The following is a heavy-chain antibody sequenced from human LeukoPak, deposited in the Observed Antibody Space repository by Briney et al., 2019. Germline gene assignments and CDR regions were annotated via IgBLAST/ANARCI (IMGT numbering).Heavy chain of an antibody. CDR3: AKTESGWSGSLDY. CDR1: GFIFSNYG. Sequence: GGSLRLSCAASGFIFSNYGMHWVRQAPGKGLEWVAFIRYDGENKYYADSVKGRFTISRDNSKNTMDLQMNSLRGGDTAVYCCAKTESGWSGSLDYWGQGTLVTVSS. CDR2: IRYDGENK. D-gene: IGHD6-19*01. V-gene: IGHV3-30*02. J-gene: IGHJ4*02.